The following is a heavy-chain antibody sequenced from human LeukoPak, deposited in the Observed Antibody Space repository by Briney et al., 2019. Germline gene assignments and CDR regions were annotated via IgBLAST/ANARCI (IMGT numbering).Heavy chain of an antibody. CDR2: IKPDGSAT. Sequence: PGGSLRLSCGASGXTFNSEWMSWVRQAPGEGLEWVAIIKPDGSATSYVDSVKGRFTISRDNAKNSLSLQMNSLRVEDTAVYYCARGGSMDVWGQGTAVTVSS. J-gene: IGHJ6*02. V-gene: IGHV3-7*05. CDR3: ARGGSMDV. CDR1: GXTFNSEW.